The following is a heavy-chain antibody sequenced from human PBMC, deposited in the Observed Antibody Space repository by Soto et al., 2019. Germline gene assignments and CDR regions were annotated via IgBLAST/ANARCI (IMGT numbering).Heavy chain of an antibody. CDR3: ARSPRYCSGGSCFTHYFDY. CDR1: GGSISSYY. D-gene: IGHD2-15*01. J-gene: IGHJ4*02. Sequence: SETLSLTCTVSGGSISSYYWSWIRQPPGKGLEWIGYIYYSGSTNYNPSLKSRVTISVDTSKNQFSLKLSSVTAADTAVYYCARSPRYCSGGSCFTHYFDYWGQGTLVTVSS. V-gene: IGHV4-59*01. CDR2: IYYSGST.